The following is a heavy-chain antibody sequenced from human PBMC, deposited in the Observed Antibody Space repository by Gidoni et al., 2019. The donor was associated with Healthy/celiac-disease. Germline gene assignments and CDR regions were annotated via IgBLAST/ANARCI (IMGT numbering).Heavy chain of an antibody. J-gene: IGHJ4*02. V-gene: IGHV1-69*01. D-gene: IGHD3-9*01. Sequence: QVQLVQSGAEVKKPGSSVKVSCKASGGTFSSYAISWVRQAPGQGLEWMGGIIPIFGTANYAQKFQGRVTITADESTSTAYMELSSLRSEDTAVYYCARGGPYDILTGYYYGGYWGQGTLVTVSS. CDR1: GGTFSSYA. CDR3: ARGGPYDILTGYYYGGY. CDR2: IIPIFGTA.